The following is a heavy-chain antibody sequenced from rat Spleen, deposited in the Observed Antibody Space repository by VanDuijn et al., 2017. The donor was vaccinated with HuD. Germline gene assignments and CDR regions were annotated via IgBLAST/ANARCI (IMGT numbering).Heavy chain of an antibody. J-gene: IGHJ2*01. CDR1: GSSIPSSY. CDR2: ISYSGVT. Sequence: EVQLQESGPGLVKPSQSLSLTCSVTGSSIPSSYRWNWIRKFPGSKMEWLGYISYSGVTNYNPSLTTRISITRDTSKNQFFLQLQSVTTEDTATYYCARQGGFDYWGQGVMVTVSS. V-gene: IGHV3-1*01. CDR3: ARQGGFDY.